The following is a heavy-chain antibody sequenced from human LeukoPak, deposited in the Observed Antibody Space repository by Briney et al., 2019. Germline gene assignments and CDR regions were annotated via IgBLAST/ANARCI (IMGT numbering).Heavy chain of an antibody. CDR3: ARDRGFSYGFDY. CDR1: GGSISSGDYY. CDR2: IYYSGST. Sequence: PSETLSLTCTVSGGSISSGDYYWSWIRQPPGKGLEWIGYIYYSGSTYYNPSLKSRVTISLDTSKNQFSLEVSSVTAADTAIYYCARDRGFSYGFDYWGQGTLVTVSS. V-gene: IGHV4-30-4*08. J-gene: IGHJ4*02. D-gene: IGHD5-18*01.